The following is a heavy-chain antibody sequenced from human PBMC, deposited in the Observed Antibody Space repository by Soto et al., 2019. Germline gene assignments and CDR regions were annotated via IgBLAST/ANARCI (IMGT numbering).Heavy chain of an antibody. J-gene: IGHJ4*02. CDR2: MNPNSGNT. CDR1: GYTFTSYD. CDR3: ARGWRHTAIVGVGSDY. D-gene: IGHD5-18*01. V-gene: IGHV1-8*01. Sequence: QVQLVQSGAEMKKPGASVQVSCKASGYTFTSYDINWVRQATGQGLEWMGWMNPNSGNTGYAQKFQGRVTMTRNTSISTAYMELSSLRSEDTAVYYCARGWRHTAIVGVGSDYWGQGTLVTVSS.